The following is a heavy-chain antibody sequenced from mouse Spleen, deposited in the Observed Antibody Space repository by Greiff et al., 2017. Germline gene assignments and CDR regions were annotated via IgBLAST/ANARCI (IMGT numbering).Heavy chain of an antibody. CDR1: GYSFTGYY. CDR3: AREGYYYGSSPWFAY. Sequence: VQLQQSGPELVKPGASVKISCKASGYSFTGYYMNWVKQSPEKSLEWIGEINPSTGGTTYNQKFKAKATLTVDKSSSTAYMQLKSLTSEDSAVYYCAREGYYYGSSPWFAYWGQGTLVTVSA. J-gene: IGHJ3*01. CDR2: INPSTGGT. V-gene: IGHV1-42*01. D-gene: IGHD1-1*01.